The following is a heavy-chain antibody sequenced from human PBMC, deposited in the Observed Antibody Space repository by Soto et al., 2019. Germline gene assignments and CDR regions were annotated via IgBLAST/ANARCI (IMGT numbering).Heavy chain of an antibody. CDR3: ARVWYSSHIAWSDP. D-gene: IGHD6-13*01. Sequence: SVKVSCKASGSVFTATGVQWVRQARGQRPEWIGWILVGSGDTNYAQNFQGRVTITRDMSTSTAYMELHSLRSEDTAVYYCARVWYSSHIAWSDPWGQGTLVTVSS. V-gene: IGHV1-58*01. J-gene: IGHJ5*02. CDR1: GSVFTATG. CDR2: ILVGSGDT.